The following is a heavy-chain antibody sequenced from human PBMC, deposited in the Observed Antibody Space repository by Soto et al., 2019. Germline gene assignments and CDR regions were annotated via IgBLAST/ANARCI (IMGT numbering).Heavy chain of an antibody. V-gene: IGHV3-48*01. CDR2: ISSSISTI. Sequence: PGGSLRLSCAASGFTFSSYSMNWVRQAPGKGLEWVSYISSSISTIYYADSVKGRFTISRDNAKNSLYLQMNSLRADDTAVYYCARFSTSCLWALDYWGQGALVTVSS. J-gene: IGHJ4*02. CDR1: GFTFSSYS. CDR3: ARFSTSCLWALDY. D-gene: IGHD2-2*01.